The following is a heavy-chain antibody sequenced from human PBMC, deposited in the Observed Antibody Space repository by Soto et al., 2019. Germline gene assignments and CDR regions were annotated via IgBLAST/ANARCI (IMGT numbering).Heavy chain of an antibody. J-gene: IGHJ6*02. Sequence: ASVKVSCKASGYTFTSYGISWVRQAPGQGLEWMGWISAYNGNTNYAQKLQGRVTMTTDTSTSTAYMELRSLRSDDTAVYYCARIQWLALENYYGMDVWGQGTTVTVSS. D-gene: IGHD6-19*01. CDR3: ARIQWLALENYYGMDV. V-gene: IGHV1-18*01. CDR1: GYTFTSYG. CDR2: ISAYNGNT.